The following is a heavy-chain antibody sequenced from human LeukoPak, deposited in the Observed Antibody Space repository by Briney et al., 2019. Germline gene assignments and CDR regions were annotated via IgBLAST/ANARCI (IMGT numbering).Heavy chain of an antibody. V-gene: IGHV4-39*01. CDR1: GGSISSSGYY. D-gene: IGHD3/OR15-3a*01. CDR2: VYYSGTT. J-gene: IGHJ4*02. CDR3: ARRGAPGTGFFDY. Sequence: SETLSLTCTVSGGSISSSGYYWAWVRQPPGKGLEWIGNVYYSGTTDYNPSLESRVTIFVDTSKSQFSLRVRSVPAADTAVYYCARRGAPGTGFFDYWGQGALVTVSS.